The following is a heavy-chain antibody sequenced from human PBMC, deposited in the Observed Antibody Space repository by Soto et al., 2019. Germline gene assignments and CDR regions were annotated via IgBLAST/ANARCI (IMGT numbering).Heavy chain of an antibody. J-gene: IGHJ5*02. CDR2: IDANNDNT. CDR1: GYTFSTYG. V-gene: IGHV1-18*01. Sequence: ASVKVSCKASGYTFSTYGIHWVRQAPGQRLEWMGWIDANNDNTEYSQKLQGRVTMTTDTSTSTAYMELRSLRSDDTAVYYCARVLPPFDPWGQGTLVTVSS. CDR3: ARVLPPFDP.